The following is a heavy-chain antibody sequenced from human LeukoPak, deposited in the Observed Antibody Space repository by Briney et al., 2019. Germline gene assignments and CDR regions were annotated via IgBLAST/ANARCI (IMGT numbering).Heavy chain of an antibody. CDR1: GFTFSDYY. CDR2: IKSKTDGGTT. J-gene: IGHJ4*02. CDR3: STTDSGSY. V-gene: IGHV3-15*01. Sequence: NPGGSLRLSCAASGFTFSDYYMSWVRQAPGKGLEWVGRIKSKTDGGTTDYAAPVKGRFTISRDDSKNTLYLQMNSLKIEDTAVYYCSTTDSGSYWGQGTLVTVSS. D-gene: IGHD1-26*01.